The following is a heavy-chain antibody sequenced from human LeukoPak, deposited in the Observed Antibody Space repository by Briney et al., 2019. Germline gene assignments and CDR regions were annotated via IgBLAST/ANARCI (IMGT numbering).Heavy chain of an antibody. J-gene: IGHJ3*02. D-gene: IGHD1-1*01. CDR2: ISGSGDST. V-gene: IGHV3-23*01. CDR3: AKIGRYFHPDDAFDI. CDR1: GFTFSSYA. Sequence: GGSLRLSCAASGFTFSSYAMSWVRQAPGKGLEWVSAISGSGDSTYYADSVKGRFTISRDKSKNTLYLQMNSLRAEDTAVCYCAKIGRYFHPDDAFDIWGQGTMVTVSS.